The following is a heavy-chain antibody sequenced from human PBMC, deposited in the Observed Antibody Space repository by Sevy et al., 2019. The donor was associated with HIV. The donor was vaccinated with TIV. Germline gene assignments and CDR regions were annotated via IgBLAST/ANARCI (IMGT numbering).Heavy chain of an antibody. CDR1: GFTFSANW. CDR3: AHGTFGRFES. V-gene: IGHV3-7*01. CDR2: IKADGSDK. J-gene: IGHJ4*02. Sequence: GGSLRLSCAASGFTFSANWMNWVRQAPGKGLEWVANIKADGSDKHYVDSMEGRFTISRDNDKNLLFLQMNSLRVEDTAGYYCAHGTFGRFESWGQGTLVTVSS. D-gene: IGHD3-16*01.